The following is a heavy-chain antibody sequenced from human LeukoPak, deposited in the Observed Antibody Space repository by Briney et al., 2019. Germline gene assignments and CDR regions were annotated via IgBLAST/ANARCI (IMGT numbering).Heavy chain of an antibody. J-gene: IGHJ3*01. CDR3: ARDIELST. V-gene: IGHV3-23*01. CDR2: ISFNGRNT. CDR1: GFNFADSA. D-gene: IGHD5-12*01. Sequence: AGGSLRLSCAASGFNFADSAMSWVRQTPRKGLEGVSLISFNGRNTYYGDSVKGRFTISRDNSKDTVYLQMNSLRAEDTAIFYCARDIELSTWGPGTMVTVSS.